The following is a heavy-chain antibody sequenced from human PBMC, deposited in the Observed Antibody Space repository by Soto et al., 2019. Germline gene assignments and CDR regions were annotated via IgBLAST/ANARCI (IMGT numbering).Heavy chain of an antibody. Sequence: QVQLVESGGGVVQPGRSLRLSCAASGFIFSDYAMHWVRQAPGKGLEWVAVISYGGDNKYYADSVRGRFAISRDNLKNTLYLQMNSLNPEDTAVYHCAKARHSTSWYGVEADFWGQGPWSPSPQ. CDR3: AKARHSTSWYGVEADF. CDR2: ISYGGDNK. J-gene: IGHJ4*02. CDR1: GFIFSDYA. V-gene: IGHV3-30*09. D-gene: IGHD6-13*01.